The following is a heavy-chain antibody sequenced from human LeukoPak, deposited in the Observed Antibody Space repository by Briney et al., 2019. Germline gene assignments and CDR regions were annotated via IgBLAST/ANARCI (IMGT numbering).Heavy chain of an antibody. Sequence: PSETLSLTCTVSGGSISSYYWSWIRQPPGKGLEWIGYIYYSGSTNYNPSLESRVTISVDTSKNQFSLKLSSVTAADTAVYYCARRDYGPNNSWFDPWGQGTLVTVSS. V-gene: IGHV4-59*08. CDR3: ARRDYGPNNSWFDP. CDR1: GGSISSYY. CDR2: IYYSGST. D-gene: IGHD3-16*01. J-gene: IGHJ5*02.